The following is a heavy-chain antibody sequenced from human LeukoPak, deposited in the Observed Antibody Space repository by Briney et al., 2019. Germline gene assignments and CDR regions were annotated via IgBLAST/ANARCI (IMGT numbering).Heavy chain of an antibody. V-gene: IGHV4-59*01. CDR1: GGSISGYY. CDR3: ARDQAGSPNNWFDP. Sequence: PSETLSLTCTVSGGSISGYYWSWIRQPPGQGLEWIGFIYYRGTSKYNPSLMSRVTMSVDTSKNQVSLKLSSVTAADTAVYYCARDQAGSPNNWFDPWGQGTLVTVSS. J-gene: IGHJ5*02. D-gene: IGHD1-26*01. CDR2: IYYRGTS.